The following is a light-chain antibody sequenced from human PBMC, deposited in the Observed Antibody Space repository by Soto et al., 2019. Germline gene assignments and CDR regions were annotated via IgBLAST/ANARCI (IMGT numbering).Light chain of an antibody. CDR2: DTF. V-gene: IGKV3-11*01. CDR3: QQRRKWPWT. CDR1: QSVSSY. Sequence: EIVLTQSPVTLSLSPGERATLSCRASQSVSSYLAGYQQKPDQAPRLLIYDTFNRATGIPARFSGSGSGTDFTLTISSLEPEDFVVYYCQQRRKWPWTFGQGNRGEIK. J-gene: IGKJ1*01.